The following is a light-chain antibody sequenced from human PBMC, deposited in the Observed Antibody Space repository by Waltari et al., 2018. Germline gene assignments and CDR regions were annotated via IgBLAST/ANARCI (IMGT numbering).Light chain of an antibody. CDR1: SSNIGINT. CDR2: ANK. V-gene: IGLV1-44*01. CDR3: AAWDDSLNGWV. Sequence: QSVLTQPPSVSGTPGQRVTISCSGRSSNIGINTVSWFLQFPGTAPKLLFYANKWRPSGVPDRFSGAESGTSASLAISGLQSEDDATYYCAAWDDSLNGWVFGGGTKLTVL. J-gene: IGLJ2*01.